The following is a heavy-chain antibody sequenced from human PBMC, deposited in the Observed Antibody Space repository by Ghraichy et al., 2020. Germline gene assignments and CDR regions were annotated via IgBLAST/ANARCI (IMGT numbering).Heavy chain of an antibody. J-gene: IGHJ2*01. Sequence: GGSLRLSCAASGFTFSSYAMSWVRQAPGKGLEWVSAISGSGGSTYYADSVKGRFTISRDNSKNTLYLQMNSLRAEDTAVYYCTIQGRDYDILTGYYNRWYFDLWGRGTLVTVSS. CDR3: TIQGRDYDILTGYYNRWYFDL. V-gene: IGHV3-23*01. CDR1: GFTFSSYA. CDR2: ISGSGGST. D-gene: IGHD3-9*01.